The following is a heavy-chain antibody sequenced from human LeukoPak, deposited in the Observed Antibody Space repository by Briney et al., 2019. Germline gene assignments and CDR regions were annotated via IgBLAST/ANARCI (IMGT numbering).Heavy chain of an antibody. Sequence: TGGSLRLSCAASGFSFRTSTMNWVRQAPGKGLELVSSITSRGAYMFHVDSVQGRFTISRDNANNSLFLQLSSLRAEDTAVYYCARGGGSLNFWGQGIPVTVSP. D-gene: IGHD1-26*01. V-gene: IGHV3-21*06. CDR2: ITSRGAYM. CDR1: GFSFRTST. J-gene: IGHJ4*02. CDR3: ARGGGSLNF.